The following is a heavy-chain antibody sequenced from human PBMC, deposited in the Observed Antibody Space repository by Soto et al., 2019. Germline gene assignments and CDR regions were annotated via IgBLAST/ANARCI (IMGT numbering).Heavy chain of an antibody. Sequence: GGSLRLSCAASGFTFSSYAMSWVRQAPGKGLEWVSTISGRGDRTYYTDSVKGRFTISRDNSKNTLSLQMSYLRGEDTAIYYCAKDCDCITTSCLVDHWGRGTLVTSP. CDR1: GFTFSSYA. J-gene: IGHJ5*02. CDR3: AKDCDCITTSCLVDH. D-gene: IGHD2-2*01. V-gene: IGHV3-23*01. CDR2: ISGRGDRT.